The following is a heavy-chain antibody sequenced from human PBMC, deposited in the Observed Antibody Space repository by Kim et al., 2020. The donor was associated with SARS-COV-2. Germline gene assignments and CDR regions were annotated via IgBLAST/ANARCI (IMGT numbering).Heavy chain of an antibody. J-gene: IGHJ4*02. CDR1: GFTFSSYA. Sequence: GGCLRLSCAASGFTFSSYAMSWVRQAPGKGLEWVSAISGSGGSTYYADSVKGRFTISRDNSKNTLYLQMNSLRAEDTAVYYCAKGGNYYSSSWYLQVGLFDYWGQGTLVTVSS. D-gene: IGHD6-13*01. CDR3: AKGGNYYSSSWYLQVGLFDY. CDR2: ISGSGGST. V-gene: IGHV3-23*01.